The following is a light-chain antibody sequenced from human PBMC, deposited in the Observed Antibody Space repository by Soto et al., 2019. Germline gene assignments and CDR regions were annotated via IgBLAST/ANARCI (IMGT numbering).Light chain of an antibody. CDR3: AVWDDSLYV. CDR2: SNT. CDR1: SSNIGKNT. J-gene: IGLJ1*01. V-gene: IGLV1-44*01. Sequence: QSVLTQPPSASGTPGQTVTISCSGSSSNIGKNTVNWCQHLPGTAPKLLIYSNTQRPLGVPVRFSGSKSGTSASLAISGLQSDDEDDYYCAVWDDSLYVFGSGTKVTVL.